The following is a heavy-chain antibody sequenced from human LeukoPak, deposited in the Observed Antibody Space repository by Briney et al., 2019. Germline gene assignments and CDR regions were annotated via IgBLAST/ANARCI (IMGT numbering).Heavy chain of an antibody. J-gene: IGHJ4*02. V-gene: IGHV4-38-2*01. Sequence: PSETLSLTCAVSGYSISSGYYWGWIRQPPGKGLEWIGSIYHSGSTYYNPSLKSRVTISVNTSKNQFSLKLSSVTAADTAVYYCARLQASPSSFAYWGQGTLVTVSS. D-gene: IGHD6-6*01. CDR3: ARLQASPSSFAY. CDR2: IYHSGST. CDR1: GYSISSGYY.